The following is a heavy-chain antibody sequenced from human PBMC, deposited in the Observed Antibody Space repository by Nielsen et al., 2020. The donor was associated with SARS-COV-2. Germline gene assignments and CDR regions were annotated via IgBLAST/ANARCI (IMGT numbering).Heavy chain of an antibody. CDR1: GYTFTSYY. CDR2: INPSGGST. CDR3: AREGILTGPDY. J-gene: IGHJ4*02. D-gene: IGHD3-9*01. Sequence: ASVKASCKASGYTFTSYYMHWVRQAPGQGLEWMGIINPSGGSTSYAQKFQGRVTMTRDTSTSTVYMELSSLRSEDTAVYYCAREGILTGPDYWGQGTLVTVSS. V-gene: IGHV1-46*01.